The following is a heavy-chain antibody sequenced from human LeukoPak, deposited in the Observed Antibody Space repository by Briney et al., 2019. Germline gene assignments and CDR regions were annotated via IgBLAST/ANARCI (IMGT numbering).Heavy chain of an antibody. Sequence: PGGSLRLSCAASGFTFSSYEMNWVRQAPGKGLEWVSYISSSGDTIHYADSVKGRFTISRDNAKNSLYLQMNSLRAEDTAVYYCAEGDDYGDYKDAFDIWGQGTMVTVSS. CDR3: AEGDDYGDYKDAFDI. D-gene: IGHD4-17*01. J-gene: IGHJ3*02. CDR2: ISSSGDTI. V-gene: IGHV3-48*03. CDR1: GFTFSSYE.